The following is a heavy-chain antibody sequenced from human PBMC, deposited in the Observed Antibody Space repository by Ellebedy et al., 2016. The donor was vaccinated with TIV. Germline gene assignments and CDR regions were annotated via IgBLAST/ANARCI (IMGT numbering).Heavy chain of an antibody. J-gene: IGHJ4*02. CDR2: IKQDGSEK. D-gene: IGHD1-26*01. V-gene: IGHV3-7*03. CDR1: GFTFSSYW. CDR3: AKDGSYHDPYYFDY. Sequence: GESLKISXAASGFTFSSYWMSWVRQAPGKGLEWVANIKQDGSEKYYVDSVKGRFTISRDNAKNSLYLQMNSLRAEDTAVYYCAKDGSYHDPYYFDYWGQGTLVTVSS.